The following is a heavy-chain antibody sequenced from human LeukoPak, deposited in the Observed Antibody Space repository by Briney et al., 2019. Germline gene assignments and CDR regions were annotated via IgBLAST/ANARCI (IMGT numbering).Heavy chain of an antibody. V-gene: IGHV3-7*01. CDR1: GFTFSSYW. CDR2: IKQDGSEK. CDR3: ASLYGDPYYYYYYYMDV. D-gene: IGHD4-17*01. J-gene: IGHJ6*03. Sequence: PGGSLRLSCAVSGFTFSSYWMSWVRQAPGKGLEWVANIKQDGSEKYYVDSVKGRFTISRDNAKNSLYLQMNSLRAEDTAVYYCASLYGDPYYYYYYYMDVWGKGTTVTVSS.